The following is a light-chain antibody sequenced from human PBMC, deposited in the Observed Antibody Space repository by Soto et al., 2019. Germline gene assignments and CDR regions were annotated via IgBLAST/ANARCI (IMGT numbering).Light chain of an antibody. CDR2: AAS. J-gene: IGKJ1*01. Sequence: EIVMTRSPATLSVSPGERATLSCRASQNVGSNLAWYQQKPGQAPRLLIYAASNRATGIPTRFSGSGSGTEFTLTISGLQSEDFALEYCQQCDHWPGTCWHGTKVEIK. CDR1: QNVGSN. CDR3: QQCDHWPGT. V-gene: IGKV3D-15*01.